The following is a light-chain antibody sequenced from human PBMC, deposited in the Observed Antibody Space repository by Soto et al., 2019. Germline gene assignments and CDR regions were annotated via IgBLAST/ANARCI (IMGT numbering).Light chain of an antibody. CDR2: KAS. CDR1: QSISNW. V-gene: IGKV1-5*03. J-gene: IGKJ1*01. CDR3: LQVDSYPWA. Sequence: GDRVIIACRASQSISNWLAWYQQKPGKAPNLLIYKASSLKSGVPSRFSGSGSGTEFTLTIRSLQPDDSATYYCLQVDSYPWAFGQGTKVDIK.